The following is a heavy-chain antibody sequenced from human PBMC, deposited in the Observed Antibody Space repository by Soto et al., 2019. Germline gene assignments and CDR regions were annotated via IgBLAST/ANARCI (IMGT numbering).Heavy chain of an antibody. Sequence: QVQLVQSGAEVKKPGSSVKVSCKASGGTFSSYAISWVRQAPGQGLEWMGGIIPISGTANYAQKFQGRVTITADESKSTAYMELSSLRSEDTAVYYCARSQGSSTSLEIYYYYYYGMEGWGQGTTVTVSS. CDR3: ARSQGSSTSLEIYYYYYYGMEG. CDR1: GGTFSSYA. J-gene: IGHJ6*02. D-gene: IGHD2-2*01. CDR2: IIPISGTA. V-gene: IGHV1-69*01.